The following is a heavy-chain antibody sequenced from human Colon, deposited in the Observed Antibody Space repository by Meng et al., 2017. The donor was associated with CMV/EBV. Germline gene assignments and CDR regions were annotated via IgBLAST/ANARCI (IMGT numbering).Heavy chain of an antibody. CDR3: ARGDNRGHQTLRS. CDR1: GFTFSTQY. D-gene: IGHD3-10*01. CDR2: INPSNGDT. Sequence: QEQLVQAGAEVKKPGASVKVSCKASGFTFSTQYIHWVRQAPGQGLEWMGRINPSNGDTDYAQRFQGRVTMTRDTSITTAYMDLNWLNSDDTAVYYCARGDNRGHQTLRSWGQGALVTVSS. V-gene: IGHV1-2*06. J-gene: IGHJ5*02.